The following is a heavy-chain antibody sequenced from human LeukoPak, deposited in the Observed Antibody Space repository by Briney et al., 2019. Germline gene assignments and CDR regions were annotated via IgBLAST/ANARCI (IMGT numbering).Heavy chain of an antibody. CDR3: GRLLIVVLPAAMQGYFDL. V-gene: IGHV5-51*01. D-gene: IGHD2-2*01. CDR2: IYPGDSET. Sequence: GESLKISCKGSGYTFTNYWIGWVRQMPGKGLEWMGIIYPGDSETIYSPSFQGQVTISADKSISTAYLQWRSLKASDTAMYYCGRLLIVVLPAAMQGYFDLWGRGTLVTVSS. CDR1: GYTFTNYW. J-gene: IGHJ2*01.